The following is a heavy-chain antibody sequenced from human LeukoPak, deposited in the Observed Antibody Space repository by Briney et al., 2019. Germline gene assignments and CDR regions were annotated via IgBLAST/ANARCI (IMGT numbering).Heavy chain of an antibody. V-gene: IGHV3-30-3*01. J-gene: IGHJ4*02. CDR2: ISHDGNYE. CDR3: ARVYSGISPALSH. CDR1: GFTFSSYA. Sequence: PGGSLRLSCAASGFTFSSYAMHWVRQAPGNGLEWVTPISHDGNYEDYAASVEGRFTISRDNSKNTLDLQMDSLRPDDTAVYYCARVYSGISPALSHWGQGTLVTVSS. D-gene: IGHD1-26*01.